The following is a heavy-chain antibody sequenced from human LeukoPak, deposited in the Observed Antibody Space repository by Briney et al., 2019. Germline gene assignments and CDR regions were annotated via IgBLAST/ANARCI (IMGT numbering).Heavy chain of an antibody. CDR3: ARSERGYSYGYLTFDY. Sequence: AGGSLRLSCAASGFTFSSYAMHWVRQAPGKGLEWVAVISYDGTNKYYADSVKGRFTISRDNSKNTLYLQMNSLRPEDTAVYYRARSERGYSYGYLTFDYWGQGTLVTVSS. D-gene: IGHD5-18*01. CDR2: ISYDGTNK. V-gene: IGHV3-30-3*01. J-gene: IGHJ4*02. CDR1: GFTFSSYA.